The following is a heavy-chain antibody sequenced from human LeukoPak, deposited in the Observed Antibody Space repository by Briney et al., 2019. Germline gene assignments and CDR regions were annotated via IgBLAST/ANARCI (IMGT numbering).Heavy chain of an antibody. V-gene: IGHV1-3*01. Sequence: ASVKVSCKASGYTFTIYTIHWVRQAPGQRLEWMGWINVGNSNTKYSQKLQGRVIITRDTSASTAYMELCSLRSEDTAMYYCARSYDDYSHFDYWGQGTLVTVSS. J-gene: IGHJ4*02. CDR1: GYTFTIYT. CDR2: INVGNSNT. D-gene: IGHD4-17*01. CDR3: ARSYDDYSHFDY.